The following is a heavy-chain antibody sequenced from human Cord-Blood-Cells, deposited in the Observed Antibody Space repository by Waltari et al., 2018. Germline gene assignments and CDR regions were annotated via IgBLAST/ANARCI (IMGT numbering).Heavy chain of an antibody. J-gene: IGHJ3*02. CDR3: ARQYSGSSHDAFDI. V-gene: IGHV4-39*01. D-gene: IGHD1-26*01. CDR1: GGSISSSSYY. Sequence: QLQLQESGPGLVKPSETLSLTCTVSGGSISSSSYYWGWNRPPPGKGLEWIGSSYYSGSTYYNPSLKSRVTISVDTSKNQFALKLSSVTAADTAVYYCARQYSGSSHDAFDIWGQGTMVTVSS. CDR2: SYYSGST.